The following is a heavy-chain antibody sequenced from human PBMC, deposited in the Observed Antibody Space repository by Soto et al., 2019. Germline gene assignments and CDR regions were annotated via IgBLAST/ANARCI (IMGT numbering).Heavy chain of an antibody. CDR1: GGSISSGGYS. CDR3: ARVIVGGYFDS. D-gene: IGHD1-26*01. V-gene: IGHV4-30-2*01. J-gene: IGHJ4*02. Sequence: QLQLQESGSGLVKPSQTLSLTCAVSGGSISSGGYSWSWIRQPPGRGLEWIGYIYHSGSTSYTPSLKSRVTISVDRSKNHFSLKMSSVTAADTAVYYCARVIVGGYFDSWGQGTLVTVSS. CDR2: IYHSGST.